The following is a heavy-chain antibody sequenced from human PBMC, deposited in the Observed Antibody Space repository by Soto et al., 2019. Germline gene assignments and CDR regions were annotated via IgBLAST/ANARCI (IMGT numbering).Heavy chain of an antibody. Sequence: SETLSLTCAVYGGSFSGYYWSWIRQPPGKGLEWIGEISHSGSTNYNPSLKSRVTISVDTSKNQFSLKLSSVTAADTAVYYCARAGFLYFSGTFYYYGMDVWGQGTTVNVSS. CDR1: GGSFSGYY. V-gene: IGHV4-34*01. CDR2: ISHSGST. D-gene: IGHD3-10*01. CDR3: ARAGFLYFSGTFYYYGMDV. J-gene: IGHJ6*02.